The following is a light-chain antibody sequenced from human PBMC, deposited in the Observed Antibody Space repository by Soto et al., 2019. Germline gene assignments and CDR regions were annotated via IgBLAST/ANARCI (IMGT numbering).Light chain of an antibody. Sequence: EVVLTQSPGTLSLSPGERATLSCRASQSVSSTYLAWYQQKPGQAPRLLLYGASTRATDIPDRISGSGSGTDFTLTTSRLDPEYFAVYYCQQYGSSGTFGQGTKVDIK. CDR2: GAS. V-gene: IGKV3-20*01. J-gene: IGKJ1*01. CDR3: QQYGSSGT. CDR1: QSVSSTY.